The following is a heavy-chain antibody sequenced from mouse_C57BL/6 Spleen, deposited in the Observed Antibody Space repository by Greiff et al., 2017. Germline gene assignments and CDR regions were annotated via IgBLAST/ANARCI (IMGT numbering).Heavy chain of an antibody. J-gene: IGHJ4*01. D-gene: IGHD1-1*01. CDR1: GYTFTSYW. V-gene: IGHV1-64*01. CDR2: IHPNSGST. Sequence: QVQLQQPGAELVKPGASVKLSCKASGYTFTSYWMHWVKQRPGQGLEWIGMIHPNSGSTNYNEKFKSKATLTVDKSSSTAYMQLSSLTSEDSAVYYCASLITTVVEYYYAMDYWGQGTSVTVSS. CDR3: ASLITTVVEYYYAMDY.